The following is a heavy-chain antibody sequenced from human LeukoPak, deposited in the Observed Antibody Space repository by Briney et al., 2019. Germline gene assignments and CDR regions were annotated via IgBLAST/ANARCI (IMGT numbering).Heavy chain of an antibody. CDR2: IKSKTDGGTT. D-gene: IGHD1-26*01. V-gene: IGHV3-15*01. Sequence: GGSLRLSCAASGFTFSNAWMSWVRQAPGKGLEWVGRIKSKTDGGTTDYAAPVKGRFTISRDDSKNTLYLQMNSLRTEDTAVYYCTTARYSGSYYRFDYWGQGTLVTVSS. J-gene: IGHJ4*02. CDR3: TTARYSGSYYRFDY. CDR1: GFTFSNAW.